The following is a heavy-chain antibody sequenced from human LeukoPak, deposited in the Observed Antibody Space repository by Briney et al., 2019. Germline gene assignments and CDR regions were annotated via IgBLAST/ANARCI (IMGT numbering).Heavy chain of an antibody. Sequence: PGGSLRLSCAASGFTFSSYSMSWVRQAPGRGLEWVANIHPEGNEKYHVESVKGRFTISRDNTKKLLFLQMNGLRVEDTAVYYCARGDAFSGDHWGQGTLVTVSS. V-gene: IGHV3-7*04. CDR2: IHPEGNEK. CDR1: GFTFSSYS. J-gene: IGHJ4*02. CDR3: ARGDAFSGDH.